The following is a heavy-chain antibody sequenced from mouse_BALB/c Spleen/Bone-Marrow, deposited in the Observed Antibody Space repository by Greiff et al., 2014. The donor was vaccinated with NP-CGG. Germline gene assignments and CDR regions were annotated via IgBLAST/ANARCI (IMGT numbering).Heavy chain of an antibody. V-gene: IGHV5-6-3*01. CDR3: ARVDGWYVDV. CDR2: ISNNGGST. J-gene: IGHJ1*01. Sequence: DVKLQESGGGLVQPGGSLKLSCVASGFTFSSYGMSWVRLTPDKRLELVATISNNGGSTYYPDSVKGQFTISRDNAKNTLYLQMSRLKSEDTAMYYSARVDGWYVDVGGAGTTVTVSS. CDR1: GFTFSSYG. D-gene: IGHD1-1*02.